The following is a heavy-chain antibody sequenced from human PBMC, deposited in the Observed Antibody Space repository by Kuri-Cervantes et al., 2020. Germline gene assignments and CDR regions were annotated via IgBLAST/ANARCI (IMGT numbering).Heavy chain of an antibody. CDR3: ARDPRTPYY. Sequence: GESLKISCAASGFTFSSYWMSWVRQAPGKGLEWVANIKQDGSEKYYVDSVRGRFTISRDNAKNSLYLQIDSLRPEDTAVFYCARDPRTPYYWGQGTLVTVSS. CDR2: IKQDGSEK. J-gene: IGHJ4*02. V-gene: IGHV3-7*01. CDR1: GFTFSSYW. D-gene: IGHD1/OR15-1a*01.